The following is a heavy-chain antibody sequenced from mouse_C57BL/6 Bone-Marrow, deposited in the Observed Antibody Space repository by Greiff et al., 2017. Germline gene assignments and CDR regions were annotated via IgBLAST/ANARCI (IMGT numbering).Heavy chain of an antibody. CDR3: TTCDGYYVAWFAY. CDR1: GFNIKDDY. Sequence: EVQLQQSGAELVRPGASVKLSCTASGFNIKDDYMHWVKQRPEQGLEWIGWIDPENGDTEYASKFQGKATITADTSSNTAYLQLSSLTSEDTAVYYCTTCDGYYVAWFAYWGQGTLVTVSA. CDR2: IDPENGDT. V-gene: IGHV14-4*01. J-gene: IGHJ3*01. D-gene: IGHD2-3*01.